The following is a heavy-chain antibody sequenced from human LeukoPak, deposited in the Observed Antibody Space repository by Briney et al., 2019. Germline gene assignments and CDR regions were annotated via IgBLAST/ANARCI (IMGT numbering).Heavy chain of an antibody. V-gene: IGHV4-59*12. CDR2: IYYSGRT. J-gene: IGHJ5*02. CDR3: ARGGGSWFDP. Sequence: SETLSLTCTVSGGSISSYYWSWIRQPPGKGLEWTGYIYYSGRTNYNPSLKSRVTISVDTSKNQFSLKLSSVTAADTAVYYCARGGGSWFDPWGQGTLVTVSS. CDR1: GGSISSYY. D-gene: IGHD1-26*01.